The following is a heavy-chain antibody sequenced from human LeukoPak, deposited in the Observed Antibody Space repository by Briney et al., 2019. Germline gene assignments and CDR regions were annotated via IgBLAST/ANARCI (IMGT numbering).Heavy chain of an antibody. CDR3: ARGGRYFDWLLYSDAFDI. CDR2: ISNSGTT. Sequence: SETLSLTCTVSGDSVTSGGYFWTWIRQHPGKGLEWIGYISNSGTTSYNPSLKSRVSISVDTSNNQFSLRLSSVTAADTAVYYCARGGRYFDWLLYSDAFDIWGQGTMVTVSS. CDR1: GDSVTSGGYF. J-gene: IGHJ3*02. D-gene: IGHD3-9*01. V-gene: IGHV4-31*03.